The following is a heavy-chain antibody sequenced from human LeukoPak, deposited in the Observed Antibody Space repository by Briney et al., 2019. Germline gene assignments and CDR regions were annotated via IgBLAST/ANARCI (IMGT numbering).Heavy chain of an antibody. CDR2: IFQSGST. CDR1: GGSISSGDYS. D-gene: IGHD6-13*01. V-gene: IGHV4-30-2*01. CDR3: ARRGIAAAGYDY. Sequence: SQTLSLTCAVSGGSISSGDYSWSWIRQPPGKGLEWIGYIFQSGSTYYNPSLKSRVTISVDRSKNQFSLKLSSVTAADTAVYYCARRGIAAAGYDYWGQGTLVTVSS. J-gene: IGHJ4*02.